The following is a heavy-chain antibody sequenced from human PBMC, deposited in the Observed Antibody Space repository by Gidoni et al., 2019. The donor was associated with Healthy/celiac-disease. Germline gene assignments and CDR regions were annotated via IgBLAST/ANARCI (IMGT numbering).Heavy chain of an antibody. CDR3: AKLPKDIVAGYYYYMDV. CDR1: GFTFSSYA. V-gene: IGHV3-23*01. Sequence: EVQLLESGGGLVQPGGSLRLSCAASGFTFSSYAMSWVRPAPGQGLGLVSAMSWSGGSTYYEDTVKGRFTISRDNSKNTLDLQVNSLRAEDTAVYYCAKLPKDIVAGYYYYMDVGGKGTTVTVSS. CDR2: MSWSGGST. D-gene: IGHD2-15*01. J-gene: IGHJ6*03.